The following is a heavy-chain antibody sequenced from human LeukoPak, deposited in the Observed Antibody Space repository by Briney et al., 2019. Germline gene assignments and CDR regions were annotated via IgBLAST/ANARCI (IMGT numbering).Heavy chain of an antibody. J-gene: IGHJ5*02. Sequence: SETLSLTCTVSRGSISSYYWSWIRQPPGKGLEWIGYIYYSGSTNYNPSLKSRVTISVDTSKNQFSLKLSSVTAADTAVYYCATSPRRALANWFDPWGQGTLVTVSS. CDR3: ATSPRRALANWFDP. V-gene: IGHV4-59*01. CDR1: RGSISSYY. CDR2: IYYSGST. D-gene: IGHD3-3*02.